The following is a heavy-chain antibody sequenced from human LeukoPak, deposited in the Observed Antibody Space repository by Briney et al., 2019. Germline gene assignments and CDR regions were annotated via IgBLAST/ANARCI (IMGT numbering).Heavy chain of an antibody. Sequence: SETLSLTCTVSGGSISSYYWSWIRQPPGKGLEWIGEINHSGSTNYNPSLKSRVTISVDTSKNQFSLKLSSVTAADTAVYYCARAIAGRKTWIQLWLRFSYFDYWGQGTLVTVSS. V-gene: IGHV4-34*01. CDR2: INHSGST. CDR1: GGSISSYY. D-gene: IGHD5-18*01. J-gene: IGHJ4*02. CDR3: ARAIAGRKTWIQLWLRFSYFDY.